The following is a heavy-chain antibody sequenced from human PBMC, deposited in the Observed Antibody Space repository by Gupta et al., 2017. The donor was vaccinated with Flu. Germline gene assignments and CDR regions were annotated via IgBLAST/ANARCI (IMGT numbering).Heavy chain of an antibody. CDR3: ARVAYCSTTSCFQPFDQ. V-gene: IGHV1-2*06. J-gene: IGHJ4*02. CDR2: LNPKSGLT. Sequence: PGHGLEWMGRLNPKSGLTKSAQTFQGRLTMTRDTSINTAYMELGGLRSDDTAIYYCARVAYCSTTSCFQPFDQWGQGTLVTVSS. D-gene: IGHD2-2*01.